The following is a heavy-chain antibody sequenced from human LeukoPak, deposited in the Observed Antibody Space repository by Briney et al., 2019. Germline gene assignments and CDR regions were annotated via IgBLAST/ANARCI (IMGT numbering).Heavy chain of an antibody. D-gene: IGHD1-20*01. CDR3: ARDRVTGTSRGFEIDY. CDR1: GFTFSSYS. V-gene: IGHV3-48*02. Sequence: GGSLRLSCAASGFTFSSYSMNWVRQAPGKGLECVSYIRSSSSTIYYADSVKGRFTISRDNAKNSLYLQMNSLRDEDTAVYYCARDRVTGTSRGFEIDYWGQGTLVTVSS. J-gene: IGHJ4*02. CDR2: IRSSSSTI.